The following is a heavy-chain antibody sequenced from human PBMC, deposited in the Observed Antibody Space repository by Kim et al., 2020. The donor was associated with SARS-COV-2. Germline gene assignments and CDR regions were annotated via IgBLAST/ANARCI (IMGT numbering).Heavy chain of an antibody. CDR3: TRGRRGTLGGYFDF. J-gene: IGHJ4*02. V-gene: IGHV3-53*01. CDR2: TYSGDST. CDR1: GFSVSANY. Sequence: GGSLRLSCAASGFSVSANYMSWVRQAPGKGLEWVSFTYSGDSTNYADSVKGRFTISGDSSKNTVDLQMNSLRAEDTAVYYCTRGRRGTLGGYFDFWGEGTLVTVSS.